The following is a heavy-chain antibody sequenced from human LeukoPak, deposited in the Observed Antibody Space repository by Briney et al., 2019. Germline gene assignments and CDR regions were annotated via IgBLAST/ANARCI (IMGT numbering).Heavy chain of an antibody. J-gene: IGHJ4*02. Sequence: ASVTVSCKASGYTFTSYYMHWVRQAPGQGLEWMGIINPSGGSTSYAQKFQGRVTMTRDTSTSTVYMELSSLRSEDTAVYYCARGDILTGYYSFEDPREFDYWGQGTLVTVSS. CDR2: INPSGGST. CDR1: GYTFTSYY. V-gene: IGHV1-46*01. CDR3: ARGDILTGYYSFEDPREFDY. D-gene: IGHD3-9*01.